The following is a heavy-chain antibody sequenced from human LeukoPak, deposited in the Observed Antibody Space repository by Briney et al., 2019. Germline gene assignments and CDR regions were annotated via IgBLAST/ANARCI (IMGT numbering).Heavy chain of an antibody. V-gene: IGHV5-51*01. Sequence: GESLKISCKTSGFTFTAYWIVLVRQVPGKGLEFVGVIAPGDPATRYSPSFQGQVTMSADKSLTPAYLQWDSLTASDTAIYYCALRNGYGSARPYADRLDPWGQGTLVTVSS. J-gene: IGHJ5*02. CDR2: IAPGDPAT. CDR1: GFTFTAYW. CDR3: ALRNGYGSARPYADRLDP. D-gene: IGHD3-10*01.